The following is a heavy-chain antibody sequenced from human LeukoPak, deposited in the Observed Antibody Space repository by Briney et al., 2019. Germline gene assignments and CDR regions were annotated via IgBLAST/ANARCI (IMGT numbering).Heavy chain of an antibody. Sequence: SETLSLTCTVSGGSISSSSYYWGWIRQPPGKGLEWIGSIYYSGSTYYNPSLKSRVAISVDTSKNQFSLKLSSVTAADTAVYYCARHGWHAWYFDLWGRGTLVTVSS. CDR2: IYYSGST. CDR3: ARHGWHAWYFDL. D-gene: IGHD6-19*01. V-gene: IGHV4-39*01. CDR1: GGSISSSSYY. J-gene: IGHJ2*01.